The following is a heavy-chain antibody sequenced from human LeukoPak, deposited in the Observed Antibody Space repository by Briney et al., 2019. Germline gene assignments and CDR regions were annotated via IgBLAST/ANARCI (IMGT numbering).Heavy chain of an antibody. CDR3: ARYYYDRSAGPFDY. V-gene: IGHV5-51*01. CDR2: IYPGDSDT. CDR1: GYSFTSYW. Sequence: GESLKISCKGSGYSFTSYWIGWVRQMPGKGLEWMWIIYPGDSDTRYSPSFQGQVTISADKSITTAYLQWSSLKASDTAMYYCARYYYDRSAGPFDYWGQGTLVTVSS. D-gene: IGHD3-22*01. J-gene: IGHJ4*02.